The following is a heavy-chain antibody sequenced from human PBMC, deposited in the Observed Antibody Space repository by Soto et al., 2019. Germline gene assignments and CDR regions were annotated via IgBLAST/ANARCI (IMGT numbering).Heavy chain of an antibody. CDR1: GYTFTSYD. J-gene: IGHJ4*02. CDR3: ARINHPPPYCSGGSCYVDDY. Sequence: QVQLVQSGAEVKKHGASVQVSCKASGYTFTSYDINWVRQATGQGLEWMGWMNPNSGNTGYAQKIQARVTMTRNTSTSTSYTELSSLRSEDTTAYYCARINHPPPYCSGGSCYVDDYWGQSTLVTVSS. CDR2: MNPNSGNT. V-gene: IGHV1-8*01. D-gene: IGHD2-15*01.